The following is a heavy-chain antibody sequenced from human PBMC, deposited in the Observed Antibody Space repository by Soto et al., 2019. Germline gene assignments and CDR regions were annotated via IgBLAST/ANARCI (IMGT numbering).Heavy chain of an antibody. CDR1: GFTFSSYA. CDR3: AKDGGYCSGGSCYLIDY. J-gene: IGHJ4*02. Sequence: EVPLLESGGGLVQPGGSLRLSCAASGFTFSSYAMSWVRQAPGKGLEWVSAIRGSGGSTYYADSVKGRLTISRDKSKNTLYRQRNGLRAADTAVYYCAKDGGYCSGGSCYLIDYWGQGTLVTVSS. V-gene: IGHV3-23*01. D-gene: IGHD2-15*01. CDR2: IRGSGGST.